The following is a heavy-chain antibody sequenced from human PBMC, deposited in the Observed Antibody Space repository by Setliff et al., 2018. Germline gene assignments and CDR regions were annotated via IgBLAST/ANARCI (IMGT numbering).Heavy chain of an antibody. J-gene: IGHJ4*02. CDR2: INPDGSIT. CDR3: AKDKQIRVDYFDY. CDR1: GFTFSRYW. D-gene: IGHD2-8*02. Sequence: GGSLRLSCAASGFTFSRYWMYWVRQVPGKGLVWVSRINPDGSITNYADSVKGRFTISRDNSRNTVFLQMNSLIAEDTAMYYCAKDKQIRVDYFDYWGRGTLVTVSS. V-gene: IGHV3-74*01.